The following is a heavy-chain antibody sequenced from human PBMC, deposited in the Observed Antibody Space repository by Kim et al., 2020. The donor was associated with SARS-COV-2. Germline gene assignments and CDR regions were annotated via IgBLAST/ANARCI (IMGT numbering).Heavy chain of an antibody. CDR3: ARQPYGSGSPNY. D-gene: IGHD3-10*01. J-gene: IGHJ4*02. Sequence: YADPSLKSRVTISVDTSKNQFSLKLSSVSAADTAVYYCARQPYGSGSPNYWGQGTLVTVSS. V-gene: IGHV4-39*01.